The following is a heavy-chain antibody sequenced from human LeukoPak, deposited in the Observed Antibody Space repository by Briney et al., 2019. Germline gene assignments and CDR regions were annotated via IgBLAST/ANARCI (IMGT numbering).Heavy chain of an antibody. CDR1: GGSISSYY. CDR3: AMDLAYCGGDCYRPYYYYGMDV. Sequence: SSETLSLTCTVSGGSISSYYWSWIRQPPGKGLEWIGYIYYSGSTNYNPSLKSRVTISVDTSKNQFSLKLSSVTAADTAVYYCAMDLAYCGGDCYRPYYYYGMDVWGQGTTVTVSS. CDR2: IYYSGST. V-gene: IGHV4-59*01. D-gene: IGHD2-21*02. J-gene: IGHJ6*02.